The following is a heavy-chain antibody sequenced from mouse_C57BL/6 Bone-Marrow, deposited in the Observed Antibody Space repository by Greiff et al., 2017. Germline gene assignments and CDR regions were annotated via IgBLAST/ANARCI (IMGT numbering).Heavy chain of an antibody. CDR3: ARLNYYGSRGFAY. CDR1: GFTFSSYG. CDR2: ISSGGSYT. Sequence: EVHLVESGGDLVKPGGSLKLSCAASGFTFSSYGMSWVRQTPDKRLEWVATISSGGSYTYYPDSVKGRFTISRDNAKNTLYLQMSSLKSEDTAMYYCARLNYYGSRGFAYWGQGTLVTVSA. V-gene: IGHV5-6*01. D-gene: IGHD1-1*01. J-gene: IGHJ3*01.